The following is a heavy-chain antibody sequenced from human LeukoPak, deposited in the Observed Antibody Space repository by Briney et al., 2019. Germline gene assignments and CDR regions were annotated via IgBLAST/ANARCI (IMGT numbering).Heavy chain of an antibody. D-gene: IGHD4-23*01. CDR3: VRDLTTVVTSGCGY. V-gene: IGHV1-18*01. CDR1: GYTFTTYG. J-gene: IGHJ4*02. CDR2: ISAYNGNT. Sequence: ASVKVSCKASGYTFTTYGISWVRQAPGQGLEWMGWISAYNGNTNYAQTLQDRVTMTTDTSTGTAFMELRSLRSDDTAVYYCVRDLTTVVTSGCGYWGQGTLVTVSS.